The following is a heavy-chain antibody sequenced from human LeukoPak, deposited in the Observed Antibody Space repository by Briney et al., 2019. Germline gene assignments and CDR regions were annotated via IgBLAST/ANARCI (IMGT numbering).Heavy chain of an antibody. CDR2: ISWDSRNI. Sequence: GRSLRLSCSVSGFSFVDYATFSVWPGPQEGVGWGSGISWDSRNIGYAASVTGRFTVSRANDKTSLYLQINSLRVEDTALYYCARGNRDTSGFYYYYGMDVWGQGTTVSVSS. CDR3: ARGNRDTSGFYYYYGMDV. CDR1: GFSFVDYA. D-gene: IGHD6-19*01. J-gene: IGHJ6*02. V-gene: IGHV3-9*01.